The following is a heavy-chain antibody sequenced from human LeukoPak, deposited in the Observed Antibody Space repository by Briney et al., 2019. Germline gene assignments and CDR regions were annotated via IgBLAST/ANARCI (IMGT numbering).Heavy chain of an antibody. CDR2: ISSSGSTI. J-gene: IGHJ3*02. CDR1: GFTFSDYY. V-gene: IGHV3-11*01. CDR3: ARDDGRTRGGDAFDI. Sequence: MSGGSLRLSCAASGFTFSDYYMSWIRQAPGKGLEWVSYISSSGSTIYYADSVKGRFTISRDNAKNSLYLRMNSLRAEDTAVYYCARDDGRTRGGDAFDIWGQGTMVTVSS. D-gene: IGHD2-15*01.